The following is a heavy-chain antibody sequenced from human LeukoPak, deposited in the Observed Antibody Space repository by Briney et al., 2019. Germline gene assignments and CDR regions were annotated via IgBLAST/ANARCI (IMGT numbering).Heavy chain of an antibody. CDR1: GYTFTRYY. D-gene: IGHD6-25*01. V-gene: IGHV1-46*01. CDR2: INPSGGRT. J-gene: IGHJ6*02. CDR3: ARYLAMQAAAYGMDV. Sequence: ASVKVSCKASGYTFTRYYLHWVRQAPGQGLEWMGIINPSGGRTNNAQQFQGRVTMTRDTSTSTVYMQLSSLRSEDTAVYYCARYLAMQAAAYGMDVWGQGTTVTVSS.